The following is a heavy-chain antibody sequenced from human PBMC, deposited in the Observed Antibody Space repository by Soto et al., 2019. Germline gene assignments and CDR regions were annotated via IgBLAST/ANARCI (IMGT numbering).Heavy chain of an antibody. CDR3: ARHLYSYGYYYYGLDV. Sequence: GESLKISCKASGYFFTDYWIGWVRQMPGKGLEWMGIIYPVDSDTKYSPSFQGQVTISADKSINTAYLQWSSLKASDTAIYYCARHLYSYGYYYYGLDVWAKGPRSPSP. J-gene: IGHJ6*02. CDR1: GYFFTDYW. V-gene: IGHV5-51*01. D-gene: IGHD3-16*01. CDR2: IYPVDSDT.